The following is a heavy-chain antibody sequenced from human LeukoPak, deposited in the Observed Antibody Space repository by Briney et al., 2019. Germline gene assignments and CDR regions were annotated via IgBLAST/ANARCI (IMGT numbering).Heavy chain of an antibody. CDR2: ISSSSSTI. D-gene: IGHD2-15*01. CDR1: GFTFSNYG. J-gene: IGHJ4*02. V-gene: IGHV3-48*01. CDR3: AREYCSGGSCYGFDY. Sequence: PGGSLRLSCEASGFTFSNYGMHWVRQAPGKGLEWVSYISSSSSTIHYADSVKGRFTISRDNAKNSLYLQMNSLRAEDTAVYYCAREYCSGGSCYGFDYWGQGTLVTVSS.